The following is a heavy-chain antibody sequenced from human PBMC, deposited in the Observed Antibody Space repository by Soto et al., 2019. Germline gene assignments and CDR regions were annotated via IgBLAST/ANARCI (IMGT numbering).Heavy chain of an antibody. CDR3: ARMTTTHSFAL. D-gene: IGHD4-4*01. CDR2: IDWDDDK. V-gene: IGHV2-70*04. CDR1: GFSLSTVGMH. J-gene: IGHJ4*02. Sequence: SGPTLVNPTQTLTLTCTFSGFSLSTVGMHVSWIRQPPGKALEWLARIDWDDDKWYSPSLKTRLTISKDTSKNRVVLTMTNMDPVDTATYYCARMTTTHSFALWGQGNLVTVSS.